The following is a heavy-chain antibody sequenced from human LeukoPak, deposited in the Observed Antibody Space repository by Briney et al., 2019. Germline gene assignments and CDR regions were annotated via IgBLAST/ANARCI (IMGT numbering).Heavy chain of an antibody. V-gene: IGHV1-69*05. CDR1: GGTFSSYA. D-gene: IGHD3-3*01. CDR2: IIPIFGTA. J-gene: IGHJ3*02. CDR3: ARTPRMYDFWSGFHAFDI. Sequence: ASVKVSCKASGGTFSSYAISWVRQAPGQGLEWMGGIIPIFGTANYAQKFQGRVTITTDESTSTAYVELSSLRSEDTAVYYCARTPRMYDFWSGFHAFDIWGQGTMVTVSS.